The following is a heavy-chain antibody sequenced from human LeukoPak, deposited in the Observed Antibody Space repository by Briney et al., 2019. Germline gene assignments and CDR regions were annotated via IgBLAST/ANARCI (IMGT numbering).Heavy chain of an antibody. CDR2: IKSKTDGETT. V-gene: IGHV3-15*01. D-gene: IGHD1-26*01. CDR1: GLTFSDAW. Sequence: GGSLRLSCVASGLTFSDAWMSWVRQAPGKGLEWVGRIKSKTDGETTDYAAAVKSRFSLSRDDSKNMVYLQMTSLKTDDTAVYYCTTLVGAPTYWGQGTPVTVSS. J-gene: IGHJ4*02. CDR3: TTLVGAPTY.